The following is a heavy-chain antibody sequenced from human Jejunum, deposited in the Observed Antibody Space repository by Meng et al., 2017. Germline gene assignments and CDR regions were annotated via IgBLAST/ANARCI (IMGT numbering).Heavy chain of an antibody. CDR1: GFTFTNYA. Sequence: GGSLRLSCAASGFTFTNYAMTWVRQAPGKGLEWVSGISGSGSNTYYADSVEGRFTISRDNSKNTLFLHMNSLRVDDTAVYYCAKGFWGTGSHYNPCDYWGQGTLVTVSS. J-gene: IGHJ4*02. D-gene: IGHD3-10*01. V-gene: IGHV3-23*01. CDR2: ISGSGSNT. CDR3: AKGFWGTGSHYNPCDY.